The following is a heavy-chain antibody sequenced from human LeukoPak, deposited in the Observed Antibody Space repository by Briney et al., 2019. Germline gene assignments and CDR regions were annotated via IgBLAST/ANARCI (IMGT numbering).Heavy chain of an antibody. CDR2: IWFDGSNK. V-gene: IGHV3-33*08. J-gene: IGHJ4*02. CDR1: GFTFSSYA. Sequence: GGSLRLSCAASGFTFSSYAMSWVRQAPGKGLEWVAFIWFDGSNKHYADSVKGRFTISRDNSEDTLYLQMNSLRAEDTAVYYCVRDPSGSGFAFDSWGQGALVTVSS. CDR3: VRDPSGSGFAFDS. D-gene: IGHD1-1*01.